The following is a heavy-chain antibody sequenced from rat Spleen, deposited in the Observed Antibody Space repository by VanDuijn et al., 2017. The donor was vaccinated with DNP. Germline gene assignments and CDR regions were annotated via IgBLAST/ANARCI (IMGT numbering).Heavy chain of an antibody. CDR2: ISTSGSRT. D-gene: IGHD4-1*01. V-gene: IGHV5-7*01. CDR1: GFTFSDYA. J-gene: IGHJ2*01. Sequence: EVQLVETGGGLVQPGRSLKLSCVASGFTFSDYAMAWVRQAPKKGLEWVATISTSGSRTYYSDSVKGRFIISRDNGKSSLYLQLSSLKSEDTATYYCAKNTGYYFDSWGQGVMVTVSS. CDR3: AKNTGYYFDS.